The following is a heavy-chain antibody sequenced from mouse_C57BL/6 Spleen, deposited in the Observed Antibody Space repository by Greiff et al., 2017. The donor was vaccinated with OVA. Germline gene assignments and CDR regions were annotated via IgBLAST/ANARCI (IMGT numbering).Heavy chain of an antibody. V-gene: IGHV1-81*01. CDR1: GYTFTSYG. CDR2: IYPRSGNT. D-gene: IGHD1-1*01. CDR3: ASPSYYGSSPHWYFDV. Sequence: VQLQQSGAELARPGASVKLSCKASGYTFTSYGISWVKQRTGQGLEWIGEIYPRSGNTYYNEKFKGKATLTADKSSSTAYMALRSLTSEDSAVYFCASPSYYGSSPHWYFDVWGTGTTVTVSS. J-gene: IGHJ1*03.